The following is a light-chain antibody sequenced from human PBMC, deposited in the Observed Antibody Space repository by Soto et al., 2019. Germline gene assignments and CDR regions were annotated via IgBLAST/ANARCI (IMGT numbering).Light chain of an antibody. J-gene: IGLJ3*02. Sequence: QSALTQPPSASGSPGQSVTISCTGTSSDVGGYNYVSWYQQHPGKAPKLMIYEVNKRPSGVPDRFSGSKSGNTASLTVSGLQADDEADYYCSSYAGSNKCVFGGVPKLTVL. CDR2: EVN. V-gene: IGLV2-8*01. CDR1: SSDVGGYNY. CDR3: SSYAGSNKCV.